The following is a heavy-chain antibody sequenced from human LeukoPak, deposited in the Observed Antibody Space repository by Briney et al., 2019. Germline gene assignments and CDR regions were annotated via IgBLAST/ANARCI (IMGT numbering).Heavy chain of an antibody. CDR1: GFTFSNYW. V-gene: IGHV3-7*04. CDR3: ARIRYSSSCYCFDP. Sequence: VGSLRLSCAASGFTFSNYWMSWVRQAPGKGLEWVANIKQDGSEKYYVDSVKGRFTISRDNAKNSLYLQMNSLRVEDTAVYYCARIRYSSSCYCFDPWGQGTLVTVSS. J-gene: IGHJ5*02. D-gene: IGHD6-13*01. CDR2: IKQDGSEK.